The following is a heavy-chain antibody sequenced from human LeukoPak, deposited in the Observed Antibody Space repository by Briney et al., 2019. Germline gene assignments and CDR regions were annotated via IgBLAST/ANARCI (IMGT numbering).Heavy chain of an antibody. CDR1: GYTLTELS. D-gene: IGHD3-10*01. J-gene: IGHJ4*02. Sequence: ASVKVSCKVSGYTLTELSMHWVRQAPGKGLEWLGGFDPEDGETIYAQKFQGRVTMTEDTSTDTAYMELSSLRSEDTAVYYCATDLWFGELPPDYWGQGTLVTVSS. CDR2: FDPEDGET. CDR3: ATDLWFGELPPDY. V-gene: IGHV1-24*01.